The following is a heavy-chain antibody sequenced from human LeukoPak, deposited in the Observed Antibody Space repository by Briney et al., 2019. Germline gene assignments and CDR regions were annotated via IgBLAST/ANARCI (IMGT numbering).Heavy chain of an antibody. CDR2: IIPILGIA. CDR3: ARDAGYCSSTSCYEGYYDYGMDV. CDR1: GGTFSSYA. Sequence: SVKVSCKASGGTFSSYAISWVRQAPGQGLEWMGRIIPILGIANYAQKFQGRVTITADKSTSTAYMELSSLRSEDTAVYYCARDAGYCSSTSCYEGYYDYGMDVWGQGTTVTVSS. D-gene: IGHD2-2*01. J-gene: IGHJ6*02. V-gene: IGHV1-69*04.